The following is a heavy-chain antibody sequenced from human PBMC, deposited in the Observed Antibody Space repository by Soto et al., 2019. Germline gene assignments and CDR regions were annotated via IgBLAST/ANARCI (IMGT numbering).Heavy chain of an antibody. CDR2: ISSSSSYM. D-gene: IGHD2-2*01. CDR3: ARDCSSTSCYGGHFDY. CDR1: GFTFSNSG. J-gene: IGHJ4*02. Sequence: EVQLVESGGGLVKPGGSLRLSCAASGFTFSNSGMNWVRQAPGKGLEWVSSISSSSSYMYYADSVKGRFTISRDNAKNSLYLQMNSLRVEDTAVYYCARDCSSTSCYGGHFDYWGQGTLVTVSS. V-gene: IGHV3-21*01.